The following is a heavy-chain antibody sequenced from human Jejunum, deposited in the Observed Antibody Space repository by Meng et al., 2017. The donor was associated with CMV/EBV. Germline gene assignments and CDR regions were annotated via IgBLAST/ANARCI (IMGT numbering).Heavy chain of an antibody. CDR1: GYTFNNYG. CDR3: ARDRGQDTVVVVADRGFDP. CDR2: ISPYIGNT. V-gene: IGHV1-18*01. Sequence: QVQLVQSGAEVKKPXXSVKVSCRAXGYTFNNYGLNWVRQAPGQGLEWMGWISPYIGNTNYAQRFQGRLTLTTDTSTDTAYMELRSLSPDDTAIYYCARDRGQDTVVVVADRGFDPWGQGTLGTVSS. J-gene: IGHJ5*02. D-gene: IGHD2-15*01.